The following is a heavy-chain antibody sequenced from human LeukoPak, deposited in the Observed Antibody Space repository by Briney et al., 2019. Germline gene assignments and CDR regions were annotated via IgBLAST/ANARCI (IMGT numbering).Heavy chain of an antibody. V-gene: IGHV3-66*01. CDR3: ARARDFDH. CDR2: IHTGGWT. Sequence: GGSLRLSCAVSGFTVNGNFMNWVRQAPGKGLEWVSVIHTGGWTYYAGSVKGRFIISRDSSKNTLYLQMNNLRVEDTAVYYCARARDFDHWGQGTLVTVSS. CDR1: GFTVNGNF. J-gene: IGHJ4*02.